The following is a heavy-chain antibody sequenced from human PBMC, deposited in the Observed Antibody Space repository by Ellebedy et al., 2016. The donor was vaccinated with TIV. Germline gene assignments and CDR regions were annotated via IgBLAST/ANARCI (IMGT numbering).Heavy chain of an antibody. CDR2: ISYDGSNK. Sequence: GESLKISCAASGFTFSSYGMHWVRQAPDKGLEWVAVISYDGSNKYYADSVKGRFTISRDNSKNTLYLQMNSLRAEDTAVYYCARWPSGDAPLDYWGQGTLVTVSS. D-gene: IGHD4-17*01. V-gene: IGHV3-30*03. CDR3: ARWPSGDAPLDY. J-gene: IGHJ4*02. CDR1: GFTFSSYG.